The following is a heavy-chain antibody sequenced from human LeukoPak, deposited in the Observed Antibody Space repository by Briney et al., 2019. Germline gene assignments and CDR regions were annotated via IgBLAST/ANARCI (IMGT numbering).Heavy chain of an antibody. CDR3: ARMWAVADPFLDL. V-gene: IGHV3-48*03. CDR2: FSRRCSTT. J-gene: IGHJ4*02. Sequence: PGGSQSLSCAPSRFIFSRYEVKWVRQAPGEGREWLSYFSRRCSTTYHAHCVEGRFPMSRDKAKNSLYLQMNSLRGEDTALYYYARMWAVADPFLDLWGQGTLVTVSS. CDR1: RFIFSRYE. D-gene: IGHD6-19*01.